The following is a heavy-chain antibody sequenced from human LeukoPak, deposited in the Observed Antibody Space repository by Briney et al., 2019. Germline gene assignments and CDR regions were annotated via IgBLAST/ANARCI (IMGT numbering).Heavy chain of an antibody. CDR3: ARDQGGSFLFDY. D-gene: IGHD1-26*01. J-gene: IGHJ4*02. Sequence: ASVKVSCKAPGYTFTGYYMHWVRQAPGQGLEWMGWINPNSGGTNYAQKFQGRVTMTRDTSISIAYMELSRLRSDDTAVYCCARDQGGSFLFDYWGQGTLVTVSS. CDR2: INPNSGGT. V-gene: IGHV1-2*02. CDR1: GYTFTGYY.